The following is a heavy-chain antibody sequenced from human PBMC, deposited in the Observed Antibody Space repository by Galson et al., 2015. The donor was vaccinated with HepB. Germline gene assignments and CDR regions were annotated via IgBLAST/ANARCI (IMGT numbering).Heavy chain of an antibody. D-gene: IGHD3-22*01. J-gene: IGHJ3*02. Sequence: SLSLSCAASGFTFSSYSMNWVRQAPGEGLEWVSSISSSSSYIYYADSVKGRFTISRDNAKNSLYLQMNSLRAEDTAVYDCARDREYYYDSSGYPTDAFDIWVPGAMFTVAS. CDR3: ARDREYYYDSSGYPTDAFDI. CDR1: GFTFSSYS. V-gene: IGHV3-21*01. CDR2: ISSSSSYI.